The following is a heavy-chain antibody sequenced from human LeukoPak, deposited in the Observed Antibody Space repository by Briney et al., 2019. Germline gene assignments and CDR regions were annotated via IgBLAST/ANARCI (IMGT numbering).Heavy chain of an antibody. CDR2: ISPDGRAT. Sequence: PGGSLRLSCAASGFIFSYYSMHWVRQAPGKGLEYVSVISPDGRATYYTNSVKGRFTISSDNSKNTVYLQMDSLRDDDTAVYYCAREQPAGSTDYWGQGTLVTVSS. J-gene: IGHJ4*02. CDR1: GFIFSYYS. D-gene: IGHD1-14*01. CDR3: AREQPAGSTDY. V-gene: IGHV3-64*01.